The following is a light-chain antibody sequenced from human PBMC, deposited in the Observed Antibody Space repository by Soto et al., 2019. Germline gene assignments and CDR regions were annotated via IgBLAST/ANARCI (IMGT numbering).Light chain of an antibody. CDR2: GAS. CDR1: QSVSSSY. CDR3: LQYGSLSWT. J-gene: IGKJ1*01. Sequence: EIVLTQSPGTLSLSPGERATLSCRASQSVSSSYLAWYQQKPGQAPRLLIYGASSRATGIPDRFSGSGSGTYFTLTVSRLDPEDFPVYYCLQYGSLSWTFGQGTKVEIQ. V-gene: IGKV3-20*01.